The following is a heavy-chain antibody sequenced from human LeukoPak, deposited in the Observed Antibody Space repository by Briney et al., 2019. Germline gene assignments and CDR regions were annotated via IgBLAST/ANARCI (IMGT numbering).Heavy chain of an antibody. J-gene: IGHJ4*02. Sequence: ASVKVSCKASGYTFTGYYMHWVRQAPGQGLEWMGWIDPNGGGTNYAQKFQGRVTMTRDTSITTAYMDLSSLRSDDTALYYCARVSKGYCGGYCYSDYWGQGTLVTVSS. V-gene: IGHV1-2*02. D-gene: IGHD2-21*02. CDR2: IDPNGGGT. CDR3: ARVSKGYCGGYCYSDY. CDR1: GYTFTGYY.